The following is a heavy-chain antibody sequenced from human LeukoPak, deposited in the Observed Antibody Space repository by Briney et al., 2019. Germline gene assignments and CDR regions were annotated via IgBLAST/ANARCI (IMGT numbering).Heavy chain of an antibody. CDR3: ARPGYSYGRNDERDYYMDV. J-gene: IGHJ6*03. CDR1: GGSFSNYA. V-gene: IGHV1-69*05. CDR2: IIPIFGTA. D-gene: IGHD5-18*01. Sequence: VASVKVSCKASGGSFSNYAINWVRQAPGQGLEWMGGIIPIFGTANYAQKFQGRVTITTDESTSTAYMELSSLRSEDTAVYYCARPGYSYGRNDERDYYMDVWGKGTTVTVSS.